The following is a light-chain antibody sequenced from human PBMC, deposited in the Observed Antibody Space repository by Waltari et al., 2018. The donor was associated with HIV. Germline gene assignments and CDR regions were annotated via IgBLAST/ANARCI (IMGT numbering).Light chain of an antibody. J-gene: IGKJ1*01. CDR2: GAS. CDR1: QNIGTN. V-gene: IGKV3-15*01. Sequence: EIVMTQSPATLSVSPGERATLSCRASQNIGTNLAWYQQKPGQAPRLLIYGASTRATGIPARFSGSGAGTEFTHAISSLQAEDFAVYYCQQYDTWPPKTFGQGTKVEIK. CDR3: QQYDTWPPKT.